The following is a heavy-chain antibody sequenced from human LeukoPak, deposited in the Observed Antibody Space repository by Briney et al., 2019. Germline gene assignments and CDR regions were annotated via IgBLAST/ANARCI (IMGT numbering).Heavy chain of an antibody. J-gene: IGHJ6*02. V-gene: IGHV3-48*03. Sequence: GGSLRLSCAASGFTFSSYEMNWVRQAPGKGLEWVAYITSSGRIIYYADSVKGRFTISRDNAKNSLYLQMNSLRAEDTAVYYCASTGGYGSGTYDYYYFSMDVWGQGTTVTVSS. CDR1: GFTFSSYE. CDR2: ITSSGRII. D-gene: IGHD3-10*01. CDR3: ASTGGYGSGTYDYYYFSMDV.